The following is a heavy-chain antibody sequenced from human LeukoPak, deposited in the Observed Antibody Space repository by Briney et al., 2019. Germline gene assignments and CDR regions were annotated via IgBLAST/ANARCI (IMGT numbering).Heavy chain of an antibody. D-gene: IGHD6-19*01. J-gene: IGHJ6*02. V-gene: IGHV1-8*01. CDR3: ARMYSSGWTYYYYGMDV. CDR1: GYTFTSYD. Sequence: ASVKVSCKASGYTFTSYDINWVRQATGRGLEWMGWMNPNSGNTGYAQKFQGRVTMTRNTSISTAYMELSSLRSEDTAVYYCARMYSSGWTYYYYGMDVWGQGTTVTVSS. CDR2: MNPNSGNT.